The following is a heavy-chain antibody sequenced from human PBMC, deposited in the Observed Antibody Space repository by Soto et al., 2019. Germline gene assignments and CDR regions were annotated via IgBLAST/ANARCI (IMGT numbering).Heavy chain of an antibody. V-gene: IGHV4-61*01. J-gene: IGHJ6*02. Sequence: QVQLQESGPGLVKPSETLSLICTVSGGSVSSDNYFWGWIRQPPGKGLEWIGYIYYSGSTDYSPSXXXRXXISVDTSKNQFSLRLSSVTAADTAVYYCARDSAYGDYGMDVWGQGTTVTVSS. CDR3: ARDSAYGDYGMDV. CDR1: GGSVSSDNYF. CDR2: IYYSGST. D-gene: IGHD4-17*01.